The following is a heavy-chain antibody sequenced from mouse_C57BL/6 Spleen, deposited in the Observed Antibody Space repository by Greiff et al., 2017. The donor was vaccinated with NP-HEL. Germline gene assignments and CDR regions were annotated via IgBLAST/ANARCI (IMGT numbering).Heavy chain of an antibody. D-gene: IGHD4-1*02. J-gene: IGHJ1*03. CDR2: IRNNANGYTT. V-gene: IGHV7-3*01. CDR3: ARSLQLGWYFDD. CDR1: GFTFTDYY. Sequence: EVQGVESGGGLVQPGGSLSLSCAASGFTFTDYYMSWVRQPPGQALEWLGFIRNNANGYTTEYSVSVKGRFTISRDNSQSILYLRMNALGAEDSATEYCARSLQLGWYFDDWGTGTTVTVSS.